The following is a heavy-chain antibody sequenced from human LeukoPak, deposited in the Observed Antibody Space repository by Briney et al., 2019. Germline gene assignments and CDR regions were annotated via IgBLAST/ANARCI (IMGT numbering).Heavy chain of an antibody. CDR3: AKGKYQLVPIHFDY. J-gene: IGHJ4*02. V-gene: IGHV3-9*01. Sequence: GGSLRLSCAASGFTFDDYAMHWVRQAPGKGLEWVSGISWNSGSIGYADSVKGRFTISRDNAKNSLYLQMNSLRAEDTALYYCAKGKYQLVPIHFDYWGQGTLVTVSS. D-gene: IGHD2-2*01. CDR2: ISWNSGSI. CDR1: GFTFDDYA.